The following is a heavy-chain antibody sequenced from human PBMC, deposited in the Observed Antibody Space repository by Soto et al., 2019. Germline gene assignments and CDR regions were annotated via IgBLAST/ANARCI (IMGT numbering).Heavy chain of an antibody. J-gene: IGHJ3*01. CDR1: GFFISSGNY. CDR3: ARARWYDAFDV. Sequence: PSETLSLTCAVSGFFISSGNYWGWIRKPPGKGLEWIGSIFHGGNTYYNPSLKSRVTISVDMSKNQFSLKLNSVTAADTAFYYCARARWYDAFDVWGQGTVVTVS. V-gene: IGHV4-38-2*01. CDR2: IFHGGNT. D-gene: IGHD2-15*01.